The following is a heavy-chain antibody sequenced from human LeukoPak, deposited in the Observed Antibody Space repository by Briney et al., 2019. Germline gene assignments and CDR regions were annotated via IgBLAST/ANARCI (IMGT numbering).Heavy chain of an antibody. Sequence: GGSLRLSCAASGFTFSSYGMHWVRQAPGKGLEWVAVIWYDGSNKYYADSVKGRFTISRDNSKNTLYLQMNSLRAEDTAVYYCARAIVVVAGAINYYGMDVWGQGTTVTVSS. V-gene: IGHV3-33*01. CDR2: IWYDGSNK. CDR3: ARAIVVVAGAINYYGMDV. J-gene: IGHJ6*02. CDR1: GFTFSSYG. D-gene: IGHD2-2*01.